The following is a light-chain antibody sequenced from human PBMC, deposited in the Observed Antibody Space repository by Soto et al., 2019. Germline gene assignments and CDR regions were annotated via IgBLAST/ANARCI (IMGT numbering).Light chain of an antibody. J-gene: IGKJ1*01. CDR3: QQYNNWRET. CDR2: GAS. CDR1: QSVSSN. V-gene: IGKV3-15*01. Sequence: EIVMTQSPATLPVSPGERATLSCRASQSVSSNLAWYQQKPGQAPRLLIYGASTRATGIPARFSGSGSGTEFTLTISSLQSEDFAVYYCQQYNNWRETFGQGTKVDIK.